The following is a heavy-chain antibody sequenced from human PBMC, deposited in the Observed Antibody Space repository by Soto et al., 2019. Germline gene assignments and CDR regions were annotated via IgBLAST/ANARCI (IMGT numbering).Heavy chain of an antibody. V-gene: IGHV3-11*01. CDR2: ISSSGSTI. CDR1: GFTFSDYY. CDR3: ARSYQLLYYFDY. Sequence: LRLSCAASGFTFSDYYMSWIRQAPGKGLEWVSYISSSGSTIYYADSVKGRFTISRDNAKNSLYLQMNSLRAEDTAVYYCARSYQLLYYFDYWGQGTLVTVSS. J-gene: IGHJ4*02. D-gene: IGHD2-2*01.